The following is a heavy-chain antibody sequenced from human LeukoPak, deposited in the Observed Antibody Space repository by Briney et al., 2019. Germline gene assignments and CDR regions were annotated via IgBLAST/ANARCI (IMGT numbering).Heavy chain of an antibody. Sequence: GGSLRLSCAASGFTFSSYAMSWVRQAPGKGLEWVSAISGSGGSTYYADSVKGRFTISRDNSKNTLYLQMNSLRAEDTAVYYCVRDRIYDSSGYFVPYYYYYGMDVWGQGTTVTVSS. J-gene: IGHJ6*02. D-gene: IGHD3-22*01. CDR3: VRDRIYDSSGYFVPYYYYYGMDV. CDR1: GFTFSSYA. CDR2: ISGSGGST. V-gene: IGHV3-23*01.